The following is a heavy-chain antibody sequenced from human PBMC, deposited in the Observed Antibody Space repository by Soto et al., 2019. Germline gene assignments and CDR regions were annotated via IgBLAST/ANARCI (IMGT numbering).Heavy chain of an antibody. Sequence: TLETLSLPKTVLWGNIRDLCYCRGRTHQPPGAGLEWIGEINHSGSTNYNPSLKSRVTISVDTSKNQFSLKLSSVTAADTAVYYCARATYYDYIWGSKAVFDYWGQGTLVTVSS. CDR2: INHSGST. CDR1: WGNIRDLCYC. D-gene: IGHD3-16*01. J-gene: IGHJ4*02. CDR3: ARATYYDYIWGSKAVFDY. V-gene: IGHV4-34*01.